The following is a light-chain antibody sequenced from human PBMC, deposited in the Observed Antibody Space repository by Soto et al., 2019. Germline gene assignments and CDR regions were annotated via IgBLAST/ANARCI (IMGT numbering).Light chain of an antibody. CDR3: TAWDDSLSGPLYV. Sequence: QSVLTQPPSVSGTPGQRVTITCSGSSSNIGTNYVYWYQQLPGTAPKLLIYRSNQRPSRVPDRFSGSKSGTSASLAISGLRSEDEADYYCTAWDDSLSGPLYVFGTGTKLTVL. CDR1: SSNIGTNY. J-gene: IGLJ1*01. CDR2: RSN. V-gene: IGLV1-47*01.